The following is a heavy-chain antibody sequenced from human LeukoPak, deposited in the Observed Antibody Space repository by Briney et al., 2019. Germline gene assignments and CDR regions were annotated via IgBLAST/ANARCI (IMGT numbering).Heavy chain of an antibody. CDR2: IYSGGST. CDR1: GFTVSSNY. Sequence: GGSLRLSCAASGFTVSSNYMSWVRQAPGKGLEWVSVIYSGGSTYYADSVKGRFTISRDNSKNTLYLHMNSLRAEDTAVYYCASPSGSYSYGMDVWGQGTTVTVSS. D-gene: IGHD1-26*01. CDR3: ASPSGSYSYGMDV. J-gene: IGHJ6*02. V-gene: IGHV3-66*02.